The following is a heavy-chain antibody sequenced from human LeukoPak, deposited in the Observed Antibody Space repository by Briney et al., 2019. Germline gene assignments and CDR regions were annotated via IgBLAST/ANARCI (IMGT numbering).Heavy chain of an antibody. CDR2: ISSSSSHI. CDR1: GFTFSSYS. J-gene: IGHJ4*02. Sequence: GGSLRLSCAASGFTFSSYSMNWVRQAPGKGLEWVSSISSSSSHIYYADSVKGRFTISRDNAKNSLYLQMNSLRAEDTAVYYCARDWGEYYFDYWGQGTLVTVSS. V-gene: IGHV3-21*01. CDR3: ARDWGEYYFDY. D-gene: IGHD3-16*01.